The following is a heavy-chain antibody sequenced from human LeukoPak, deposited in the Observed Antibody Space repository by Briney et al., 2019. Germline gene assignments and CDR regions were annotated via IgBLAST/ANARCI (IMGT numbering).Heavy chain of an antibody. V-gene: IGHV4-4*07. J-gene: IGHJ4*02. CDR1: GGSISSYY. CDR2: IYTSGST. CDR3: ASPTRDYSNYNFAY. Sequence: PSETLSLTCTVSGGSISSYYWSWIRQPAGKGLEWIGRIYTSGSTNYNPSLKSRVTMSVDTSKNQFSLKLSSVTAADTAVYYCASPTRDYSNYNFAYWGQGTLVTVSS. D-gene: IGHD4-11*01.